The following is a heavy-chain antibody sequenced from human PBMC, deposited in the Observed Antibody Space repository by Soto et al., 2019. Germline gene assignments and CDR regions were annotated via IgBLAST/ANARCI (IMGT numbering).Heavy chain of an antibody. CDR2: IKQDGSEK. CDR1: GLTFISSW. Sequence: GGSLRLSCAASGLTFISSWMSWARQAPGKGLEWVANIKQDGSEKYYLDSVKGRFTISRDNAKNSLYLQMNSLRAEDTAVYYCARDLGYQTLDYWGQGTLVTVSS. D-gene: IGHD6-25*01. V-gene: IGHV3-7*01. J-gene: IGHJ4*02. CDR3: ARDLGYQTLDY.